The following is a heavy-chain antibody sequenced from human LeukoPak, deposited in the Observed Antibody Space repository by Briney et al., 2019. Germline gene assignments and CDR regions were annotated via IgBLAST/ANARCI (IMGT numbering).Heavy chain of an antibody. J-gene: IGHJ4*02. CDR1: GFTFSSYA. CDR3: ARKCSGGSCWFDY. Sequence: GGSLRLSCAASGFTFSSYAMSWVRQAPGKGLEWVSYISSSSSPIYYGDSVKGRFTISRDNVKNSLYLQMNSLRDEDTAVYYCARKCSGGSCWFDYWGQGTLVTVSS. V-gene: IGHV3-48*02. D-gene: IGHD2-15*01. CDR2: ISSSSSPI.